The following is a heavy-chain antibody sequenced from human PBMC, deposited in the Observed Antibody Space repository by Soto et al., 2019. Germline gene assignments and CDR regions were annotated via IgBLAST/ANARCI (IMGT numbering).Heavy chain of an antibody. CDR3: ASDGLLFSGPYRPSRFDY. CDR1: GFKFSDYW. Sequence: HPGGSLRLSCAASGFKFSDYWMSWVRQAPGKGLEWVGNIKHDTSEAHYADSVKGRFTITRDNIKNFLFLQMNGLRSDDTASYYCASDGLLFSGPYRPSRFDYWGLGTLVTVSS. CDR2: IKHDTSEA. J-gene: IGHJ4*02. V-gene: IGHV3-7*03. D-gene: IGHD3-16*02.